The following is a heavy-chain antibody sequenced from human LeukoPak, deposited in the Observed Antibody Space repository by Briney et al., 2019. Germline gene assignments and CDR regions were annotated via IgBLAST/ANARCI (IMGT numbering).Heavy chain of an antibody. V-gene: IGHV4-38-2*02. CDR1: GYSISSGYY. D-gene: IGHD6-19*01. J-gene: IGHJ4*02. CDR3: ARYPSSGWYFADY. Sequence: SETLSLTCTVSGYSISSGYYWGWIRQPPGKGLEWIGSIYHSGSTYYNPSLKSRVTISVDTSKNQFSLKLTSVTAADTAVYYCARYPSSGWYFADYWGQGTLVTVSS. CDR2: IYHSGST.